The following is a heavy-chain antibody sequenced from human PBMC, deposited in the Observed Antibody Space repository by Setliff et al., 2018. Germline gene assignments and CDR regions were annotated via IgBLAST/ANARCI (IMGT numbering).Heavy chain of an antibody. CDR3: ARDRGSGSYWNYYYYMDV. D-gene: IGHD1-26*01. J-gene: IGHJ6*03. V-gene: IGHV3-20*04. Sequence: GGSLRLSCAASGFRFNGHGMNWVRQAPGKGLEWVSTINWDGRSTGYTDSVKGRFTISRDNAKNSLYLQMNSLRAEDTAVYYCARDRGSGSYWNYYYYMDVWGKGTTVTVSS. CDR1: GFRFNGHG. CDR2: INWDGRST.